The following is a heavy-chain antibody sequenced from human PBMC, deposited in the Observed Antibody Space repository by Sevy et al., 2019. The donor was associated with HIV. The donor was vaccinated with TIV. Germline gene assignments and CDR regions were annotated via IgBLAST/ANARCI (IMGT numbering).Heavy chain of an antibody. Sequence: GGSLRLSCAASGFTFSSYEMNWVRQAPGKGLEWVSYISSSGSTIYYADSVKGRFTISRDNAKNSLYLQMNGLRAEDTAVYYCAREGGYCSSTSCYTPGSVYVYYGMDVWGQGTTVTVSS. CDR1: GFTFSSYE. CDR3: AREGGYCSSTSCYTPGSVYVYYGMDV. V-gene: IGHV3-48*03. D-gene: IGHD2-2*02. CDR2: ISSSGSTI. J-gene: IGHJ6*02.